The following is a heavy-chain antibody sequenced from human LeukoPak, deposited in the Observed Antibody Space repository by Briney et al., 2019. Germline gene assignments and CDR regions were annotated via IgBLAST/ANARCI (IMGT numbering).Heavy chain of an antibody. Sequence: SETLSLTCTVSGGSINSGDYYWSWIRQPPGKGLEWIGCIYNSGSTYYNPSLRSRVIVSLDTSKNQFSLKLSPVTAADTAVYYCARDRGYNYGPFDSWGQGTLVTVSS. CDR1: GGSINSGDYY. D-gene: IGHD5-18*01. V-gene: IGHV4-30-4*01. CDR2: IYNSGST. J-gene: IGHJ5*01. CDR3: ARDRGYNYGPFDS.